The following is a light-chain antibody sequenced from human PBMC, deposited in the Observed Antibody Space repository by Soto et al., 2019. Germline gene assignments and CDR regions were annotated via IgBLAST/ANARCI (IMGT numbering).Light chain of an antibody. V-gene: IGLV2-14*03. J-gene: IGLJ1*01. CDR3: SSYTTSNTRQIV. Sequence: GSPGQSITISCTGTSSDVGGYNYVSWYQHHPGKAPKLLIYDVSNRPSGISNRFSGSKSDNTASLTISGLQPEDEADYYCSSYTTSNTRQIVFGTGTKVTVL. CDR1: SSDVGGYNY. CDR2: DVS.